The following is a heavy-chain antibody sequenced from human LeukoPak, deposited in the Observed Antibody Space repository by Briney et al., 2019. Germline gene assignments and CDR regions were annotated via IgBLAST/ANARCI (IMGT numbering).Heavy chain of an antibody. Sequence: GGPLRLSRAASGFTFSSYAMSWVRQAPGKGLEWVSAISGSGGSTYYADSVKGRFTISRDNSKNTLYLRMNSLRAEDTAVYYCAKPSLVVVVATTPADYWGQGTLVTVSS. CDR1: GFTFSSYA. CDR2: ISGSGGST. V-gene: IGHV3-23*01. J-gene: IGHJ4*02. CDR3: AKPSLVVVVATTPADY. D-gene: IGHD2-15*01.